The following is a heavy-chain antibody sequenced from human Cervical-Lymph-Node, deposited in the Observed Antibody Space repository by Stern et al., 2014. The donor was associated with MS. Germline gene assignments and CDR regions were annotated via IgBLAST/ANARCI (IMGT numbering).Heavy chain of an antibody. D-gene: IGHD3-16*01. V-gene: IGHV3-21*01. J-gene: IGHJ4*02. CDR1: GLTFSTHA. CDR2: IRSSSSNI. CDR3: LRDGGDY. Sequence: EVQLVESGGGLVKPGGSLRLSCAASGLTFSTHAVNWVRPAPGKGQEWVSSIRSSSSNIYYAHPRKGRFTISRDKARNSQTLKMNSLRVDDTAVYCCLRDGGDYWGQGTLVTVSS.